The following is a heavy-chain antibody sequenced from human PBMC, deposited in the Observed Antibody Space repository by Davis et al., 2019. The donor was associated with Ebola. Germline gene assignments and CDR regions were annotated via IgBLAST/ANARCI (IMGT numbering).Heavy chain of an antibody. CDR3: ARNKSGIPFDY. CDR1: GGSISSHY. CDR2: ISYSGST. V-gene: IGHV4-59*11. J-gene: IGHJ4*02. Sequence: PSETLSLTCTVSGGSISSHYWTWIRQPPGKGLEWIGHISYSGSTDYNPTLKSRVTTSLGTSKSQFYLKLNSLTAADTAVYYCARNKSGIPFDYWGQGALVIVSS. D-gene: IGHD3-10*01.